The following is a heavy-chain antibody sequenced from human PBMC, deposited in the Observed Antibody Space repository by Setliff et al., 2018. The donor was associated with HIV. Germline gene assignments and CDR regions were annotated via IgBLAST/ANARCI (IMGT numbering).Heavy chain of an antibody. V-gene: IGHV1-69-2*01. CDR3: ATLDYYGSQTYNLALHY. D-gene: IGHD3-10*01. J-gene: IGHJ4*02. CDR2: VDPKNGKT. Sequence: ASVKVSCKASGYTFTDYYMHWVQQAPGKGLEWMGRVDPKNGKTLYAENLRGRITITADTPTDTAYMELNSLRSEDTVMYYCATLDYYGSQTYNLALHYWGQGTLVTVSS. CDR1: GYTFTDYY.